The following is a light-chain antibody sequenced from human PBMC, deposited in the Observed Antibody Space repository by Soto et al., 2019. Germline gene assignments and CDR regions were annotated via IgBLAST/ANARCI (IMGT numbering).Light chain of an antibody. Sequence: QSALTQPASVSGSPGQSITISCTGTSSDVGGYNYVSWYQQHPCEAPQLMIYDVSNRPSGVSKRFSGSKSGNTASLTISWLQAEDEDDYFCSSYTSSSTLVVFGGGTKLTVL. CDR2: DVS. V-gene: IGLV2-14*01. CDR3: SSYTSSSTLVV. CDR1: SSDVGGYNY. J-gene: IGLJ2*01.